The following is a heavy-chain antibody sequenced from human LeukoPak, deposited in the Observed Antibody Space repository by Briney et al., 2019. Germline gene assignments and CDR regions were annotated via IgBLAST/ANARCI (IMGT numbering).Heavy chain of an antibody. Sequence: PSGTLSLTCVVSGGSISSGNWWSWVRQPPGKGLEWIGQIYHSGSTNYNPSLKSRVTISVDKSKNQFSLKLSSVSAADTAVYYCARVLDLSKRGLDAFDIWGQGTMVTVSS. V-gene: IGHV4-4*02. CDR2: IYHSGST. D-gene: IGHD3-16*01. J-gene: IGHJ3*02. CDR1: GGSISSGNW. CDR3: ARVLDLSKRGLDAFDI.